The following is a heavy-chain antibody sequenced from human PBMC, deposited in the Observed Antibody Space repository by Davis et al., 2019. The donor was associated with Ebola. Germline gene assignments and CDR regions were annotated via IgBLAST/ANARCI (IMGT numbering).Heavy chain of an antibody. CDR2: IYPGDSDT. CDR3: ATFVDTSSDY. J-gene: IGHJ4*02. D-gene: IGHD5-18*01. V-gene: IGHV5-51*01. Sequence: GESLKISCKGSGYSFTIYWIGWVRQMPGKGLEWMGIIYPGDSDTRYSPSFQGHVTISADKSISTTYLQWSSLKASDTAMYYCATFVDTSSDYWGQGTLVTVSS. CDR1: GYSFTIYW.